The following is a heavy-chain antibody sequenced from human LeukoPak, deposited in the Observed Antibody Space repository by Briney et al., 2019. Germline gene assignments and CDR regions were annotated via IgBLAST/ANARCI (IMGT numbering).Heavy chain of an antibody. D-gene: IGHD2-2*01. V-gene: IGHV4-31*03. CDR2: IYYSGST. CDR3: ASFGYCRSTSCPQTTTFDY. CDR1: GGSISSGGYY. J-gene: IGHJ4*02. Sequence: PSQTLSLTCTVSGGSISSGGYYWSWIRQHPVKGLEWIGYIYYSGSTYYNPSLKSRVTISVDTSKNQFSLKLSSVTAADTAVYYCASFGYCRSTSCPQTTTFDYWGQGTLVTVSS.